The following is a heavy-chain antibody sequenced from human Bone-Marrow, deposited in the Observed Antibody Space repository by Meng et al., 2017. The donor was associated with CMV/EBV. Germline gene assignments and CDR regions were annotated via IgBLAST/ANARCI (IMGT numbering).Heavy chain of an antibody. CDR2: ISAYNGNT. D-gene: IGHD2-2*02. Sequence: ASVKVSCKASGYTFTNNAISWVRQAPGQGLEWMGWISAYNGNTNYAQKLQGRVTMTTDTSTSSAYMELRRLRSDDTAVYYCARDWGRVPARCYKEWCFKYYGMDVWGQGTTVTVSS. CDR1: GYTFTNNA. J-gene: IGHJ6*02. V-gene: IGHV1-18*01. CDR3: ARDWGRVPARCYKEWCFKYYGMDV.